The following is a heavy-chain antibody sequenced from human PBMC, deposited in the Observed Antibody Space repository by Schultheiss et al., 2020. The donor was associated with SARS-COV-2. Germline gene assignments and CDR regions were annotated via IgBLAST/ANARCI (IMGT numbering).Heavy chain of an antibody. D-gene: IGHD6-25*01. CDR3: ARVTAAYYYGMDV. J-gene: IGHJ6*02. CDR2: IYYSGST. CDR1: GGSISSGGYY. Sequence: SETLSLTCTVSGGSISSGGYYWSWIRQPPGKGLEWIGYIYYSGSTNYNPSLKSRVTISVDTSKNQFSLKLSSVTAADTAVYYCARVTAAYYYGMDVWGQGTTVTVSS. V-gene: IGHV4-61*08.